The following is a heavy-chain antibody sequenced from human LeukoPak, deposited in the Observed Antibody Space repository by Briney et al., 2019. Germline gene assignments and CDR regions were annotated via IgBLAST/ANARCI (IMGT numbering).Heavy chain of an antibody. CDR3: ARGPNLTGYAFDI. J-gene: IGHJ3*02. D-gene: IGHD3-9*01. CDR1: GGSFSGYY. Sequence: KPSETLSLTCAVYGGSFSGYYWSWIRQPPGKGLEWIGEINHSGSTNYNPSPKSRVTISVDTSKNQFSLKLSSVTAADTAVYYCARGPNLTGYAFDIWGQGTMVTVSS. CDR2: INHSGST. V-gene: IGHV4-34*01.